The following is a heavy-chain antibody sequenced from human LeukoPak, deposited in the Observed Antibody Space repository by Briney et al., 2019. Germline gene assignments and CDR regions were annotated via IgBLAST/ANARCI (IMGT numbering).Heavy chain of an antibody. CDR1: GFTCSSYA. V-gene: IGHV3-23*01. Sequence: GGSLRLSCAASGFTCSSYAMSWVRQAPGKGLEWVSAISGSGGSTYYADSVKGRFTISRDNSKNTLYLQMNSLRAEDTAVYYCAKDWEDIVVAPAALFDYWGQGTLVTVSS. CDR3: AKDWEDIVVAPAALFDY. CDR2: ISGSGGST. J-gene: IGHJ4*02. D-gene: IGHD2-2*01.